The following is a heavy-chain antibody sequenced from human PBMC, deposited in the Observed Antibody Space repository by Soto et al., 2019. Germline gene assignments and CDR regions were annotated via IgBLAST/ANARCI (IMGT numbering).Heavy chain of an antibody. D-gene: IGHD3-3*01. V-gene: IGHV2-5*02. CDR1: GFSLSTSGVG. J-gene: IGHJ4*02. CDR2: IYWDDDK. CDR3: AHSPLYDFARKYYFDY. Sequence: QITLKESGPTLVKPTQTLTLTCTFSGFSLSTSGVGVGWIRQPPGKALEWLALIYWDDDKRYSPSLKSTLTITKDTSKPQVVLTLTNMDPVDTATYYCAHSPLYDFARKYYFDYWGQGTLVTVSS.